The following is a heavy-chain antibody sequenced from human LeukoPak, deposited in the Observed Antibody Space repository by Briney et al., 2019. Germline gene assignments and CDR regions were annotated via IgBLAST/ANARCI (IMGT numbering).Heavy chain of an antibody. D-gene: IGHD2-2*02. CDR2: IGGSGGST. Sequence: GGSLRLSCAASGFTFANYAMTWVRQAPVKGLEWVSTIGGSGGSTYYADSVKGRFTISRDNSKNTLFLQMNSLRAEDTAIYYCAKKCGCAGCHTWLRWGQGTLVTVSS. CDR3: AKKCGCAGCHTWLR. V-gene: IGHV3-23*01. J-gene: IGHJ4*02. CDR1: GFTFANYA.